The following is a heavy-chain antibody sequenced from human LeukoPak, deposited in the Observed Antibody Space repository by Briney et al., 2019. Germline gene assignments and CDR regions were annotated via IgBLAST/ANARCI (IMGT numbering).Heavy chain of an antibody. CDR2: IIPIFGTP. Sequence: SVEVSCKASGGTFSTHAISWVRQAPGQGLEWMGGIIPIFGTPNYAQKFQGGVTITADSSTSTAYMELSSLRSDDTAVYYCATTSSSWFYFDSWGQGTLVTVSS. CDR3: ATTSSSWFYFDS. D-gene: IGHD6-13*01. CDR1: GGTFSTHA. J-gene: IGHJ4*02. V-gene: IGHV1-69*13.